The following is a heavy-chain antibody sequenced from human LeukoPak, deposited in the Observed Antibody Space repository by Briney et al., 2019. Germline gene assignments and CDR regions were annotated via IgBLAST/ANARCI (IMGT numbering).Heavy chain of an antibody. CDR1: GFTFSSYS. CDR2: ISSSSSYI. V-gene: IGHV3-21*01. J-gene: IGHJ6*02. D-gene: IGHD3-3*01. Sequence: PGGSLRLSCAASGFTFSSYSMNWVRQAPGKGLEWVSSISSSSSYIYYADSVKGRFTISRDNAKNSLYLQMNSLRAEDTAVYYCARVVFGVVIISYYGMDVWGQGTTVTASS. CDR3: ARVVFGVVIISYYGMDV.